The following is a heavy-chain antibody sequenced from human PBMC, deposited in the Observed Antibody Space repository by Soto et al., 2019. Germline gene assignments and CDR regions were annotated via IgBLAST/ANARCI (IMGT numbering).Heavy chain of an antibody. V-gene: IGHV1-18*01. CDR1: GYTFTSYG. J-gene: IGHJ5*02. D-gene: IGHD6-13*01. CDR3: VRRHVSATGIDWFDP. CDR2: ISAYNGNT. Sequence: ASVKVSCKASGYTFTSYGISWVRHAPGQGLEWMGWISAYNGNTNYAQKRQGRVTMTTDTSTSTAYMELRSLRSDDTAVYYCVRRHVSATGIDWFDPWGQGTLVTVSS.